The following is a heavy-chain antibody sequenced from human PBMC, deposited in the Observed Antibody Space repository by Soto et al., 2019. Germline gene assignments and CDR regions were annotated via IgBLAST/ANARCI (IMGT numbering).Heavy chain of an antibody. D-gene: IGHD3-3*01. CDR3: ARLYYDPWSRQLYYHGLDV. V-gene: IGHV1-8*01. CDR1: GYTFTNYD. Sequence: ASVKVSCKASGYTFTNYDINWVRQATGQGLEWMGKINPKSGSTGYPQKFQDRVTMTRDSSISTAYMELSSLTSEDTAVYYCARLYYDPWSRQLYYHGLDVWGQGTAVTVSS. J-gene: IGHJ6*02. CDR2: INPKSGST.